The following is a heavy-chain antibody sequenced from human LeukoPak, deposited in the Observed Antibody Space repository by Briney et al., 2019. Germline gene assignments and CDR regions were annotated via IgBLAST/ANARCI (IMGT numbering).Heavy chain of an antibody. CDR3: AKDPNWDRGS. CDR2: VGPSGGTG. V-gene: IGHV3-23*01. CDR1: GFTFSSAT. J-gene: IGHJ5*02. Sequence: GGSLRLSCATSGFTFSSATMMWVRQAPGKGLEFVSGVGPSGGTGTYADSVQGRFTISRDNSKNTLYVQMNSLRVEDTAVYYCAKDPNWDRGSWGQGTLVTVSS. D-gene: IGHD7-27*01.